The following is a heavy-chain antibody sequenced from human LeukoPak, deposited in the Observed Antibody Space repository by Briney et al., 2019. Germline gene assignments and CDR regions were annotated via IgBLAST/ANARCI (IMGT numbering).Heavy chain of an antibody. CDR3: AKVGDPGIAAAGGLDY. J-gene: IGHJ4*02. D-gene: IGHD6-13*01. CDR2: ISWNSGSI. V-gene: IGHV3-9*01. CDR1: GFTFDDYA. Sequence: GGSLRLSCAASGFTFDDYAMHWVRQAPGKGLEWVSGISWNSGSIGYADSVKGRFTISRDNAKNFLYLQMNSLRAEDTALYSCAKVGDPGIAAAGGLDYWGQGTLVTVSS.